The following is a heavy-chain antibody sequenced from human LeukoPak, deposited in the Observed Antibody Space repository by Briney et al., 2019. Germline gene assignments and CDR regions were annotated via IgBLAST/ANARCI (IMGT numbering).Heavy chain of an antibody. D-gene: IGHD6-13*01. Sequence: SETLSLTCAVYGGSFSGYYWSWIRQPPGKGVEWIGEINHSGSTNYNPSLKSRVTISVDTSKNQFSLKLSSVTAADTAVYYCASIAAAYHFDYWGQGTLVTVSS. J-gene: IGHJ4*02. CDR3: ASIAAAYHFDY. V-gene: IGHV4-34*01. CDR1: GGSFSGYY. CDR2: INHSGST.